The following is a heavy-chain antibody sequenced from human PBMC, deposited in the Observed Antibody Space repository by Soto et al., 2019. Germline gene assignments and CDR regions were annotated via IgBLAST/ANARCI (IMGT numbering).Heavy chain of an antibody. CDR3: ASCPQNCITSSPCCLFFDY. CDR1: ESRFSSYT. J-gene: IGHJ4*02. V-gene: IGHV1-3*01. CDR2: IIADSGNT. Sequence: GASLKVSCKPSESRFSSYTIHGGRQSPGQRLEWMGWIIADSGNTKYSQTFQDRLTLTRDTSASTAYMELSSLRSEDTAVYYCASCPQNCITSSPCCLFFDYWGQGTLVTVPQ. D-gene: IGHD3-10*01.